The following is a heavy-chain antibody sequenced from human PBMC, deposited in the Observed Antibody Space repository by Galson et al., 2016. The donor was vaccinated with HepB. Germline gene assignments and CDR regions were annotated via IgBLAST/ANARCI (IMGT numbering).Heavy chain of an antibody. CDR3: AKDTARYCSSTSCSYGRDV. CDR1: GFTFSGYG. J-gene: IGHJ6*02. Sequence: SLRLSCAASGFTFSGYGMHWVRQAPGKGLEWVAVISYDGSNKYYADSVKGRFTISRDNSKNTLYLQMNSLRAEDTAVYYCAKDTARYCSSTSCSYGRDVWGQGTTVTVSS. D-gene: IGHD2-2*01. V-gene: IGHV3-30*18. CDR2: ISYDGSNK.